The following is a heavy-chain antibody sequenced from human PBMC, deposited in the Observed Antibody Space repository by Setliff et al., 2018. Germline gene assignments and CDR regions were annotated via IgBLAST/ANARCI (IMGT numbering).Heavy chain of an antibody. V-gene: IGHV4-4*02. Sequence: SETLSLTCAVSGGSISSSNWWSWVRQSPGKGLEWIGYIDYSGTTNYNPSLKSRVTISVDTSKNQFSLKLSSVTAADTAVYYCARRTEYYNFWSGYYDYWGQGTLVTVSS. J-gene: IGHJ4*02. D-gene: IGHD3-3*01. CDR2: IDYSGTT. CDR1: GGSISSSNW. CDR3: ARRTEYYNFWSGYYDY.